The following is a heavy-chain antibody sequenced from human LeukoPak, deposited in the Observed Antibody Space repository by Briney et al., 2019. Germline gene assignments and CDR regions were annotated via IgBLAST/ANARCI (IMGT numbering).Heavy chain of an antibody. CDR2: MSYDGSNK. CDR3: AKALLAVSRGGYYYYGMDV. V-gene: IGHV3-30*18. CDR1: GFTLSSYG. Sequence: GGSLRLSCAASGFTLSSYGMHWVRQAPGKGLEWVAVMSYDGSNKYYADSVKGRFTISRDNSKNTLYLQMNSLRAEDTAVYYCAKALLAVSRGGYYYYGMDVWGQGTTVTVSS. D-gene: IGHD4-17*01. J-gene: IGHJ6*02.